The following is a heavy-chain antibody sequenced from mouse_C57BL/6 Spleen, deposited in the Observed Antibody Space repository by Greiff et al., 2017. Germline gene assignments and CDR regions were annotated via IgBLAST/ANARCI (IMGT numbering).Heavy chain of an antibody. CDR2: INYDGSST. CDR3: AISNWDYFYY. CDR1: GFTFSDYY. V-gene: IGHV5-16*01. J-gene: IGHJ2*01. Sequence: EVKVVESEGGLVQPGSSMKLSCTASGFTFSDYYMAWVRPVPEKGLEWVANINYDGSSTYYLDSLKSRFIISRDNAKNILYLQLSSLKSEDTATYYYAISNWDYFYYWGQGTTPTFSS. D-gene: IGHD4-1*01.